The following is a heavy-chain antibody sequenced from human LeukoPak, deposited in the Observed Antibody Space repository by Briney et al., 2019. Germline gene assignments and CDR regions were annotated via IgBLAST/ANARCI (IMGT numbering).Heavy chain of an antibody. CDR1: GYTFTSYG. CDR2: ISAYNGNT. CDR3: ARDTWQQLVRNGMDV. Sequence: GASVKVSCKAFGYTFTSYGISWVRQAPGQGLEWMGWISAYNGNTNYAQKLQGRVTMTTDTSTSTAYMELRSLRSDDTAVYYCARDTWQQLVRNGMDVWGQGTTVTVSS. D-gene: IGHD6-13*01. J-gene: IGHJ6*02. V-gene: IGHV1-18*01.